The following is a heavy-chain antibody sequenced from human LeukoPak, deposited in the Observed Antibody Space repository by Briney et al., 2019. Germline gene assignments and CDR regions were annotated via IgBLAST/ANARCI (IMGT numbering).Heavy chain of an antibody. V-gene: IGHV1-69*05. J-gene: IGHJ4*02. Sequence: SVKVSCKASGGTFSSYAISWVRQAPGQGLEWMGRIIPIFGTANYAQKFQGRVTITTDESTSTAYMELSSLRSKDTAVYYCARESQDTAMGDYFDYWGQGTLVTVSS. D-gene: IGHD5-18*01. CDR1: GGTFSSYA. CDR2: IIPIFGTA. CDR3: ARESQDTAMGDYFDY.